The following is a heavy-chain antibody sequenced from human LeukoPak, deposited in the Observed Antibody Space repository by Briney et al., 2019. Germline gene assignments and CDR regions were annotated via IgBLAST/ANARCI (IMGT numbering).Heavy chain of an antibody. CDR2: VNSDGSST. D-gene: IGHD3-22*01. CDR3: ATGLGHYYDY. Sequence: GGSLRLSGAASGISFNNYWMHWVRQAPGKGLVWVSRVNSDGSSTVYADSVKGRFTISRDNARTTVYLQMSSLRLDDTATYYCATGLGHYYDYWGQGSLVTVSA. V-gene: IGHV3-74*01. CDR1: GISFNNYW. J-gene: IGHJ4*02.